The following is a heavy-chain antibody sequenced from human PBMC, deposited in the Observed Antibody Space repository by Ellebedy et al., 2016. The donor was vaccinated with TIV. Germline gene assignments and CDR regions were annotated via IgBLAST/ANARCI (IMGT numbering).Heavy chain of an antibody. Sequence: GESLKIPCEASGFSVSTNYMTWVRQAPGKGLEWVSVIYSANNTHYAESVKGRFSISRDNFKNTIYLQMHGLRAEDTALYYCVRERMPMPTWGQGTLVTVSS. V-gene: IGHV3-66*01. J-gene: IGHJ5*02. CDR1: GFSVSTNY. D-gene: IGHD2-2*01. CDR3: VRERMPMPT. CDR2: IYSANNT.